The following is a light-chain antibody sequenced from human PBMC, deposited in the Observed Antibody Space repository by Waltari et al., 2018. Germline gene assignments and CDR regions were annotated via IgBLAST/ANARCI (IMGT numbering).Light chain of an antibody. J-gene: IGKJ2*01. CDR3: HQSSSSPYT. CDR1: QRIGSN. V-gene: IGKV6-21*01. Sequence: DIVLTQSPDFQSVTPKEKVTITCRASQRIGSNLHWYQQKPDQSPRLLIRYASQSVSGVPSRFSGSGSGTDFTLTINSLEVEDAATYYCHQSSSSPYTFGQGTKLETK. CDR2: YAS.